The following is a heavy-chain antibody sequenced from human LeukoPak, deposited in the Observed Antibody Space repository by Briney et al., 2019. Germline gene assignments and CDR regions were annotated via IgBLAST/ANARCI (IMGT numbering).Heavy chain of an antibody. V-gene: IGHV3-49*03. J-gene: IGHJ4*02. CDR3: STEGGSGWAYDY. CDR2: IIRKGYARPP. CDR1: GFTFGDYA. Sequence: GGPLRLSCTVSGFTFGDYAKRGLLQAPERGGVDMGCIIRKGYARPPEYAASARGRLTLSRDDSKSITYLQTDSLKSEDTAVYYCSTEGGSGWAYDYWGERTLVTVSS. D-gene: IGHD6-19*01.